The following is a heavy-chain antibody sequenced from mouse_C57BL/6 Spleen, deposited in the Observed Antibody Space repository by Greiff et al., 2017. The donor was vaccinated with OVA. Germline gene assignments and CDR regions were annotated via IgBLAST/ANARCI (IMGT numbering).Heavy chain of an antibody. CDR2: ISYDGSN. CDR3: AREGYYGSSPYFDV. CDR1: GYSITSGYY. D-gene: IGHD1-1*01. Sequence: EVQLQQSGPGLVKPSQSLSLTCSVTGYSITSGYYWNWIRQFPGNKLEWMGYISYDGSNNYNPSLKNRISITRDTSKNQFFLKLNSVTTEDTATYYCAREGYYGSSPYFDVWGTGTTVTVSS. J-gene: IGHJ1*03. V-gene: IGHV3-6*01.